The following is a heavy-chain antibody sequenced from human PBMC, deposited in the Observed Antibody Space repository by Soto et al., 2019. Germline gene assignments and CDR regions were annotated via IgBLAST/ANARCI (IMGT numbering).Heavy chain of an antibody. J-gene: IGHJ4*02. D-gene: IGHD4-4*01. CDR1: GFTFSIYG. CDR3: DPPSVTPSVY. Sequence: PGGSLILSCAASGFTFSIYGMHWVRQAPGKGLEWVAVISYDGSNKYYADSVKGRFTISRDNSKNTLYLQMNSLRAEDTAVYYCDPPSVTPSVYWGQGTLVTVSS. V-gene: IGHV3-30*03. CDR2: ISYDGSNK.